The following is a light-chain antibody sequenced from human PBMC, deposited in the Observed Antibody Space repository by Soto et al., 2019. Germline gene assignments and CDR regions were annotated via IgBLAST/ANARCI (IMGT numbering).Light chain of an antibody. CDR3: CSYAGSSSVV. CDR1: SSDIGVYNY. CDR2: EGS. V-gene: IGLV2-23*01. J-gene: IGLJ2*01. Sequence: QSALTQPASVSGSPGQSITISCTGTSSDIGVYNYVSWYQQHPGKAPKLIIYEGSKRPSGVSNRFSASKTGRTASLTISGLQPEDEADYYCCSYAGSSSVVFGGGTKLTVL.